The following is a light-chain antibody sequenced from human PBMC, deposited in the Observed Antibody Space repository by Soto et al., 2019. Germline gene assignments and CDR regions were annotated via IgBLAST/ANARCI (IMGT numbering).Light chain of an antibody. CDR1: QSVSSSY. CDR3: QQRYNWPIT. CDR2: GAS. V-gene: IGKV3D-20*02. Sequence: EILMTQYPATLSVSPGERSTLSFIASQSVSSSYLAWYQQKPGQAPRLLIYGASNRATGIPARFSGSGSGTDFTLTISSLEPEDFAVYYCQQRYNWPITFGQGTRLEIK. J-gene: IGKJ5*01.